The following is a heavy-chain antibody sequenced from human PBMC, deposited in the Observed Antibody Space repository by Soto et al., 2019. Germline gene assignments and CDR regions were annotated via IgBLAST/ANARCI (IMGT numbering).Heavy chain of an antibody. V-gene: IGHV3-23*04. CDR1: GFIFSNYF. Sequence: EVQLVDSGGGLVQPGGSLRLSCAASGFIFSNYFMSWVRQAPGKGLEWVSSISDSGGTSYYADSVKGRFTISRDNSKNTLYLQMNSLTAEDTAIYYCAKRPRALLTFDYWGQGTLVTVSS. D-gene: IGHD1-26*01. CDR2: ISDSGGTS. J-gene: IGHJ4*02. CDR3: AKRPRALLTFDY.